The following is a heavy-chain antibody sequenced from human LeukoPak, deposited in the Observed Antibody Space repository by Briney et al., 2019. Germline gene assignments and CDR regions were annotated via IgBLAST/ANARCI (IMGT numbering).Heavy chain of an antibody. CDR2: IDSNNIAI. V-gene: IGHV3-48*04. Sequence: GGSLRLSCAASGFTFSSYSMNWVRQAPGKGLEWVSYIDSNNIAIYYADSVKGRFTISRDNDKNSLYLQMNSLRVEDTAVYCCARDFARDSITIFGVVDYWGQGTLVTVSS. CDR3: ARDFARDSITIFGVVDY. J-gene: IGHJ4*02. D-gene: IGHD3-3*01. CDR1: GFTFSSYS.